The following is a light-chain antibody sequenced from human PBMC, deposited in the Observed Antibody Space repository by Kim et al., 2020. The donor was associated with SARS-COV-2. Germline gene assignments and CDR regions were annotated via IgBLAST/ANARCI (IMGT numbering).Light chain of an antibody. V-gene: IGLV2-14*01. J-gene: IGLJ2*01. CDR1: SSDVGGYNY. Sequence: QSVLTQPASVSGSPGQSITISCTGTSSDVGGYNYVSWYQQHPGKAPKVMIYDVSKRPSGVSNRFSGSKSGNTASLTISGLQAEDEADYYCSSYTSDSTVLFGGGTQLTVL. CDR3: SSYTSDSTVL. CDR2: DVS.